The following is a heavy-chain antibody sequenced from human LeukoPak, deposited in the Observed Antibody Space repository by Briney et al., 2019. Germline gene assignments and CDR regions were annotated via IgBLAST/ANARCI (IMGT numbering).Heavy chain of an antibody. J-gene: IGHJ5*02. Sequence: ASVKVSCKASGYTFTSYGISWVRQAPGQGLEWMGWISAYNGNTNYAQKLQGRVTMTTDTSTSTAYMELRSLRSDGTAVYYCARDLDIVVVPAAMYWFDPWGQGTLVTVSS. D-gene: IGHD2-2*03. CDR3: ARDLDIVVVPAAMYWFDP. CDR2: ISAYNGNT. V-gene: IGHV1-18*01. CDR1: GYTFTSYG.